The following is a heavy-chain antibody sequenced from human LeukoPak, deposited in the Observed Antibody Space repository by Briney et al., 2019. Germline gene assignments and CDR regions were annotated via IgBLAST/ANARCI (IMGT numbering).Heavy chain of an antibody. CDR1: GYTFTGYY. Sequence: ASVKVSCKASGYTFTGYYMHWVRQAPGQGLEWMGRVNPNSGDTGYAQKFQGRVTMTRDTSISTAYMELTRLRSDDTAVYYCAREYCNAGICYAYLDYWGQGTLVTVSS. J-gene: IGHJ4*02. CDR3: AREYCNAGICYAYLDY. D-gene: IGHD2-15*01. V-gene: IGHV1-2*06. CDR2: VNPNSGDT.